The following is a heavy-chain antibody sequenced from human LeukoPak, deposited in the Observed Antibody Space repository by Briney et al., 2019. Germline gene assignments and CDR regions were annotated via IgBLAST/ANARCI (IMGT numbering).Heavy chain of an antibody. CDR2: VTGDATST. J-gene: IGHJ4*02. D-gene: IGHD6-13*01. Sequence: PGGSLRLSCAAAGFTFSDYWMHWVRQVPGKGPLWVSHVTGDATSTNYVDSVKGRFTISRDNAKNTLYLQMNSLRAEDTAVYYCARGAGGFDYWGQGILVTVSS. V-gene: IGHV3-74*01. CDR1: GFTFSDYW. CDR3: ARGAGGFDY.